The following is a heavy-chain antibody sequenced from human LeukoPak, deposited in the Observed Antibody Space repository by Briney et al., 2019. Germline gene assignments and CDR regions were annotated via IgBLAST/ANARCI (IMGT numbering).Heavy chain of an antibody. CDR1: GYTFTSYG. CDR3: ARDLLEGDYARNWFDP. V-gene: IGHV1-18*01. Sequence: ASVKVSCKASGYTFTSYGISWVRQAPGQGLEWMGWISAYNGNTNYAQKLQGRVTMATDTSTSTAYMELRSLRSDDTAVYYCARDLLEGDYARNWFDPWGQGTLVTVSS. J-gene: IGHJ5*02. CDR2: ISAYNGNT. D-gene: IGHD4-17*01.